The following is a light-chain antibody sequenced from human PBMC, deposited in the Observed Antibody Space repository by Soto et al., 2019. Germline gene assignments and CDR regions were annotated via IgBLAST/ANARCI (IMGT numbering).Light chain of an antibody. Sequence: EIVLTQSPGTLSLSPGERATLSCRASQSVSSSYLAWHQQKPGQAPRLLIYGASSRATGIPDRFGGSGSGTDFSRTISRLEPEDVAVYYCQHYGSSALFGPGTKVDIK. CDR1: QSVSSSY. CDR2: GAS. J-gene: IGKJ3*01. V-gene: IGKV3-20*01. CDR3: QHYGSSAL.